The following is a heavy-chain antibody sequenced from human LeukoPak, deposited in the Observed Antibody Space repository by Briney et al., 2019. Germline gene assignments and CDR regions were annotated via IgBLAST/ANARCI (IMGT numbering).Heavy chain of an antibody. Sequence: GGSLRLSCAASGFTFSTYSMNWVRKAPGRGLEWISYISGFTSTIYYADSVKGRFTISRDNGKNSLYLQMNSLRDEDTALYYCTRDAATAGTYWYFDLGCRGTLVTVSA. V-gene: IGHV3-48*02. CDR3: TRDAATAGTYWYFDL. J-gene: IGHJ2*01. D-gene: IGHD6-13*01. CDR2: ISGFTSTI. CDR1: GFTFSTYS.